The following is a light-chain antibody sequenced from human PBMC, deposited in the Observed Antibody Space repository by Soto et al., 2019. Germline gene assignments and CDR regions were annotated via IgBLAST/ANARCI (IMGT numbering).Light chain of an antibody. CDR3: HQYNNWPWT. V-gene: IGKV3-15*01. CDR2: AAS. Sequence: ETVMTQSPVTLSVSPGDTATLSCRASQRVSSHLAWYQQRPGQAPRLLIKAASTRATGIPVRFSGSGSETEFTLTIRSLQSEDFGLYYCHQYNNWPWTFGRGTKV. CDR1: QRVSSH. J-gene: IGKJ1*01.